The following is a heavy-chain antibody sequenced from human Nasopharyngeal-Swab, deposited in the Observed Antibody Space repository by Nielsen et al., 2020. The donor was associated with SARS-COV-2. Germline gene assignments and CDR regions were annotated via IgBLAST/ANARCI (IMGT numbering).Heavy chain of an antibody. J-gene: IGHJ3*02. CDR2: IIPILGIA. Sequence: SVKVSCKASGGTFSSYAISWVRQAPGQGLEWMGEIIPILGIANYAQKFQGKVTITADKSTSTAYMELSSLRSEDTAVYYCARDSLIMIVVVGWAFDIWGQGTMVTVSS. CDR3: ARDSLIMIVVVGWAFDI. D-gene: IGHD3-22*01. V-gene: IGHV1-69*10. CDR1: GGTFSSYA.